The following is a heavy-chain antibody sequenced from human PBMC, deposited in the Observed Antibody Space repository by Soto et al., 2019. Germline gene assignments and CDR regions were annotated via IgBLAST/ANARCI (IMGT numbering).Heavy chain of an antibody. CDR3: ARYLAVAEYYYGMDV. V-gene: IGHV6-1*01. D-gene: IGHD6-19*01. CDR1: GDGVSSNSAA. J-gene: IGHJ6*02. CDR2: TYYRSKWYN. Sequence: SHTLSLTCAISGDGVSSNSAAWNWIRQSPSRGLEWLGRTYYRSKWYNDYAVSVKSRITINPDTSKNQYSLQLNSVTPEDTAVYYCARYLAVAEYYYGMDVWGQGNKVTV.